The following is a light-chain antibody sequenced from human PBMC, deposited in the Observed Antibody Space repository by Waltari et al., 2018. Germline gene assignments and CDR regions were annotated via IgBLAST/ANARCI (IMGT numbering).Light chain of an antibody. J-gene: IGLJ1*01. CDR3: GADHGSGSSFVYV. CDR2: VGAGGMVG. CDR1: SGYSNYK. V-gene: IGLV9-49*01. Sequence: QPVLTQPPSASASLGASVTLTCTLSSGYSNYKVDWYQQRPGKGPRFVMRVGAGGMVGPKGAGIPDRFSVLGSGLNRYLTIKNIQEGDESDYHCGADHGSGSSFVYVFGTGTKVTVL.